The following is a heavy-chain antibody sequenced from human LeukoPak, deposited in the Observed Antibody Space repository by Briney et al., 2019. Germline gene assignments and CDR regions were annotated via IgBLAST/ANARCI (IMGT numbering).Heavy chain of an antibody. J-gene: IGHJ4*02. CDR2: ISGIVSST. CDR1: AFTFSNYA. V-gene: IGHV3-23*01. D-gene: IGHD2-15*01. Sequence: GGSLRLSCAASAFTFSNYARTGVGKAPGKGLEWVSSISGIVSSTYYADSVKGRFTISRDNSKNTLYLQMNSLRAEDTAVYYCAKDGVVKTSRPYYFDFWGQGTLVTVSS. CDR3: AKDGVVKTSRPYYFDF.